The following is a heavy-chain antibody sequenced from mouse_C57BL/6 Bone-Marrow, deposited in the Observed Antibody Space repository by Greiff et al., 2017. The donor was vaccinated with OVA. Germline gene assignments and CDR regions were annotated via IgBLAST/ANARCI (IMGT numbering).Heavy chain of an antibody. CDR2: IYPGDGDT. V-gene: IGHV1-80*01. D-gene: IGHD2-2*01. J-gene: IGHJ4*01. CDR1: GYAFSSYW. Sequence: QVQLKQSGADLVKPGASVKISCKASGYAFSSYWMNWVKQRPGKGLEWIGQIYPGDGDTNYNGKFKGKATLTADKSSSTAYMQLSSLTSEDSAVYFCARCPHGYYDAMDYCGQGTSVTVSS. CDR3: ARCPHGYYDAMDY.